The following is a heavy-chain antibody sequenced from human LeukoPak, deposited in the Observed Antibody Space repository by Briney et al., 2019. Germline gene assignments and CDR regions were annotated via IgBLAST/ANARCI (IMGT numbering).Heavy chain of an antibody. CDR1: GFTFSSYW. CDR2: MKYDGSEK. V-gene: IGHV3-7*01. D-gene: IGHD6-13*01. CDR3: ARDIEAAGLFLDY. J-gene: IGHJ4*02. Sequence: GGSLRLSCAASGFTFSSYWMSWVRQAPGKGLEWVANMKYDGSEKYYVDSVKGRFTNSRDNAKNSLYLQMNSLRAEDTAVYYCARDIEAAGLFLDYWGQGTLVTVSS.